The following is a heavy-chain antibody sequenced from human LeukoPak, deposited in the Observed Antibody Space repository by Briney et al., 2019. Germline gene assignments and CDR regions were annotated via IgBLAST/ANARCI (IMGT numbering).Heavy chain of an antibody. CDR2: INPNSGDT. J-gene: IGHJ5*02. Sequence: ASVKVSCKASGYTFTTYHLHWVRQAPGQGLEWMGRINPNSGDTNYAQKFQGRVTMTTDTSISTAYMDLSGLRSDDTAMYCCAREIGRGAGDWFDPWGQGTLVTVSS. V-gene: IGHV1-2*06. D-gene: IGHD1-26*01. CDR1: GYTFTTYH. CDR3: AREIGRGAGDWFDP.